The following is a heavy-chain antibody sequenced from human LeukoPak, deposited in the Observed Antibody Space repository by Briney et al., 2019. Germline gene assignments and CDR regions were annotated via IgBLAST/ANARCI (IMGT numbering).Heavy chain of an antibody. Sequence: PSETLSLTCTVSGGSISSSSYYWGWIRQPPGKGLEWIGYIYYSGSTYYNPSLKSRVTISVDTSKNQFSLKLSSVTAADTAVYYCARRAYYDFWSASQGAFDIWGQGTMVTVSS. CDR2: IYYSGST. V-gene: IGHV4-30-4*08. CDR1: GGSISSSSYY. D-gene: IGHD3-3*01. CDR3: ARRAYYDFWSASQGAFDI. J-gene: IGHJ3*02.